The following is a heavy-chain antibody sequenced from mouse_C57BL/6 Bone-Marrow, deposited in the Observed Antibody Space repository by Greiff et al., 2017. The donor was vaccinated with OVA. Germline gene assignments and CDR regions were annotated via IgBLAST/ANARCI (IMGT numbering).Heavy chain of an antibody. CDR3: ARRGYAMDY. CDR1: GYTFTDYN. Sequence: VQLQQSGPELVKPGASVKIPCKASGYTFTDYNMDWVKQSHGKSLEWIGDINPNNGGTIYNQKFKGKATLTVDNSSSTAYMELRSLTSEDTAVDYCARRGYAMDYWGQGTSVTVSS. CDR2: INPNNGGT. J-gene: IGHJ4*01. V-gene: IGHV1-18*01.